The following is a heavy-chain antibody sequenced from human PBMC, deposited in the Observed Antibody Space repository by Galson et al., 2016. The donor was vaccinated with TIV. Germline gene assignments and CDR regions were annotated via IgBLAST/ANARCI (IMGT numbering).Heavy chain of an antibody. CDR3: ARGRRYNFENAFHI. D-gene: IGHD3-9*01. Sequence: SVKVSCKASGGTFSSDAISWVRQAPGQGLEWMGGIIPMFKIADYAQKFQGRVTISADEFPSAAYMELSSLRFEDTAVYYCARGRRYNFENAFHIWGQGTMVTVSS. J-gene: IGHJ3*02. V-gene: IGHV1-69*13. CDR1: GGTFSSDA. CDR2: IIPMFKIA.